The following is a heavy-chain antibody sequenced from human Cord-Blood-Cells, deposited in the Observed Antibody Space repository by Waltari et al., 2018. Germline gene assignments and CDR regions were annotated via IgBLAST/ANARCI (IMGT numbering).Heavy chain of an antibody. CDR3: ARDIGKTGDDAFDI. J-gene: IGHJ3*02. Sequence: QVQLQESGPGLVKPSETLSLTCTVPGGSISSYYWSWIRQPAGKGLEWIGRIYTSGSTNYNPSLKSRVTMSVDTSKNQFSLKLSSVTAADTAVYYCARDIGKTGDDAFDIWGQGTMVTVSS. D-gene: IGHD1-1*01. V-gene: IGHV4-4*07. CDR1: GGSISSYY. CDR2: IYTSGST.